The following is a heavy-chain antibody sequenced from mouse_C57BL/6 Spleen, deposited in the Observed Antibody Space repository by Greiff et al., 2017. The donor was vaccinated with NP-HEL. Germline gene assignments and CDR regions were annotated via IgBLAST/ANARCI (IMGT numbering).Heavy chain of an antibody. D-gene: IGHD1-1*01. Sequence: VQLQQSGPVLVKPGASVKMSCKASGYTFTDYYMNWVKQSHGKSLEWIGVINPYNGGTSYNQKFKGKATLTVDKSSSTAYMELNSLTSEDSAVYYCARGYYDGSSSWFAYWGQGTLVTVSA. CDR2: INPYNGGT. CDR3: ARGYYDGSSSWFAY. V-gene: IGHV1-19*01. CDR1: GYTFTDYY. J-gene: IGHJ3*01.